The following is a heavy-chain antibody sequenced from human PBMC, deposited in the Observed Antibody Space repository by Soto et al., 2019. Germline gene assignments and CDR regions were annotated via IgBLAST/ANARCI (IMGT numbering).Heavy chain of an antibody. Sequence: ASVKVSCKASGGTFSSYTISWVRQAPGQGLEWMGRIIPILGIANYAQKFQGRVTITADKSTSTAYMELSSLRSEDTAVYYCARGITIFGVVTQGFDPWGQGTLVNSPQ. D-gene: IGHD3-3*01. V-gene: IGHV1-69*02. CDR1: GGTFSSYT. CDR2: IIPILGIA. J-gene: IGHJ5*02. CDR3: ARGITIFGVVTQGFDP.